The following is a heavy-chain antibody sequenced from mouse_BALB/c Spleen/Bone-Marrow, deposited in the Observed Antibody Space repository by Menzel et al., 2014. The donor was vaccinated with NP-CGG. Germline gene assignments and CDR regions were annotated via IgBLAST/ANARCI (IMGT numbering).Heavy chain of an antibody. CDR1: GYTFTSYV. V-gene: IGHV1-14*01. CDR3: ARPRQLGLPYCSDY. J-gene: IGHJ2*01. D-gene: IGHD3-2*01. Sequence: VQLQQSGPELVKPGASVKMSCKASGYTFTSYVMHWVKQKPGQGLEWIGYINPYNDGTKYNEKFKGKATLTSDKSSSAAYMELSSLTSEDSAVYYCARPRQLGLPYCSDYWGQGTTLTVSS. CDR2: INPYNDGT.